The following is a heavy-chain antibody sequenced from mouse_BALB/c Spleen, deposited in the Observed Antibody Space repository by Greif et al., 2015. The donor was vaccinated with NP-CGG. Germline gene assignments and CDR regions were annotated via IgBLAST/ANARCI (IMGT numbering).Heavy chain of an antibody. D-gene: IGHD1-2*01. CDR2: IDPANGNT. CDR3: ASPSLLRPAWFAY. V-gene: IGHV14-3*02. J-gene: IGHJ3*01. CDR1: GFNIKDTY. Sequence: VQLQQSGAELVKPGASVKLSCTASGFNIKDTYMHWVKQRPEQGLEWIGRIDPANGNTKYDPKFQGKATITADTSSNTAFLQLSSLTSEDTAVYYCASPSLLRPAWFAYWGQGTLVTVSA.